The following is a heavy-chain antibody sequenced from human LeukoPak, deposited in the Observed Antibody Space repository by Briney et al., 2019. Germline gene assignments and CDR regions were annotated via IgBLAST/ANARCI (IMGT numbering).Heavy chain of an antibody. D-gene: IGHD3-22*01. J-gene: IGHJ4*02. Sequence: SETLSLTCTISGGSISSSNYYWGWIRQPPGKGLEWIGSIYYSGSTYYNPSLKSRVTISVDTSKNQFSLKLSSVTAADTAVYYCARGRGDYYDSSGYYRQPTYFDYWGQGTLVTVSS. V-gene: IGHV4-39*07. CDR2: IYYSGST. CDR1: GGSISSSNYY. CDR3: ARGRGDYYDSSGYYRQPTYFDY.